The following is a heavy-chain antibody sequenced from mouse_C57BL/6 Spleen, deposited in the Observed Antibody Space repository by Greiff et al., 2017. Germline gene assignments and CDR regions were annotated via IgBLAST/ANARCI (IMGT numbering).Heavy chain of an antibody. CDR3: ARWDTTNY. J-gene: IGHJ2*01. CDR1: GYAFSSYW. D-gene: IGHD1-1*01. V-gene: IGHV1-80*01. CDR2: ICSGDGDT. Sequence: VQLQQSGAELVKPGASVKISCKASGYAFSSYWMNWVKQRPGKGLEWVGQICSGDGDTNYNGKFKGNTTLTADKTTSTDYMKLSSLTSEDSAVYFCARWDTTNYWGQGTTLTVSS.